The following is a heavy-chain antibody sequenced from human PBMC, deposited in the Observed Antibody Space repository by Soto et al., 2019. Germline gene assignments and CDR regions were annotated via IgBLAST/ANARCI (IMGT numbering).Heavy chain of an antibody. V-gene: IGHV3-11*01. CDR2: IDGSGTTI. D-gene: IGHD5-18*01. CDR3: ARDVTPRGYSYDVSFDY. Sequence: QVQLVESGGGLVKPGGSLRLSCAASGFTFSDYYMTWIRQAPGKGLEWVAFIDGSGTTIYDADSVKGRFTISRDNAKNSLYLQTNGLRAEDTAVYYCARDVTPRGYSYDVSFDYWGQGSLVTVSS. J-gene: IGHJ4*02. CDR1: GFTFSDYY.